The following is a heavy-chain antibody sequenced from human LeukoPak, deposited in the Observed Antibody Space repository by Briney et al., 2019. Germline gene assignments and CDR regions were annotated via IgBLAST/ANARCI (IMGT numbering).Heavy chain of an antibody. D-gene: IGHD3-16*01. V-gene: IGHV4-59*01. J-gene: IGHJ4*02. CDR3: ARIDYATFDC. CDR1: GGSLNSYY. CDR2: IYYSGST. Sequence: PSETLSLTCAVSGGSLNSYYWSWLRQPPGRGLEWIGDIYYSGSTIYNPSPKSRVTISVDTSKNQFSLNLRSVTAADTAVYYCARIDYATFDCWGPGTLVTVSS.